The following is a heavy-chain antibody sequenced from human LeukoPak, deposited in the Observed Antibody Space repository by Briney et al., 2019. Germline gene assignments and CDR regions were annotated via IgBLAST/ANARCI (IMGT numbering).Heavy chain of an antibody. D-gene: IGHD2-2*01. CDR2: IRSKAYGGTT. J-gene: IGHJ6*02. CDR1: GFTFGDYA. CDR3: TRVGVPAAFTYYYGMDV. Sequence: GGSLRLSCTASGFTFGDYAMSWFRQAPGKGLEWVGFIRSKAYGGTTEYAASVKGRFTISRDDSKSIAYLQMNSLKTEDTAVYYCTRVGVPAAFTYYYGMDVWGQGTTVTVSS. V-gene: IGHV3-49*03.